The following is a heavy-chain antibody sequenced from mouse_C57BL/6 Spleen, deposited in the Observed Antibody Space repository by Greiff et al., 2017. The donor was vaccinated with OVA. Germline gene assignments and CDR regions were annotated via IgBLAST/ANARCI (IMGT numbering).Heavy chain of an antibody. V-gene: IGHV5-4*01. D-gene: IGHD2-4*01. CDR3: ARDEDDFPFAY. CDR2: ISDGGSYT. J-gene: IGHJ3*01. CDR1: GFTFSSYA. Sequence: DVQLVESGGGLVKPGGSLKLSCAASGFTFSSYAMSWVRQTPEKRLEWVATISDGGSYTYYPDNVKGRFTISRDNAKNNLYLQMSHLKSEDTAMYYCARDEDDFPFAYWGQGTLVTVSA.